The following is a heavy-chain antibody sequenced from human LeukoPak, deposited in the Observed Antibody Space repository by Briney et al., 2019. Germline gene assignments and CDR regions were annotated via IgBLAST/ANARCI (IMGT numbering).Heavy chain of an antibody. D-gene: IGHD1-26*01. CDR3: ARDFGYSFDY. V-gene: IGHV3-48*01. CDR1: GFTFSSYS. Sequence: GGSLILSCAASGFTFSSYSMNWVRQAPGKGLEWISRISSGTIAYTDSVKGRFTISRDIGKNSLYLQMNSLRAEDTAVYYCARDFGYSFDYWGQGTLVTVSS. J-gene: IGHJ4*02. CDR2: ISSGTI.